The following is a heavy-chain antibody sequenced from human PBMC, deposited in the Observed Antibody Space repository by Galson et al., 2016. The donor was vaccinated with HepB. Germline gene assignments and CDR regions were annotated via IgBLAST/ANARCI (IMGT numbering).Heavy chain of an antibody. CDR1: GFTFSNRG. D-gene: IGHD2/OR15-2a*01. V-gene: IGHV3-30*18. Sequence: SLRLSCAASGFTFSNRGMHWVRQAPGKGLEWVAADSMDGRRKFYADSVKGRFTISRDNSNNMPFLQMNSLRADDTAVYYCAKRHEYCPPVGCSVDYWGQGTLVSVSS. J-gene: IGHJ4*02. CDR2: DSMDGRRK. CDR3: AKRHEYCPPVGCSVDY.